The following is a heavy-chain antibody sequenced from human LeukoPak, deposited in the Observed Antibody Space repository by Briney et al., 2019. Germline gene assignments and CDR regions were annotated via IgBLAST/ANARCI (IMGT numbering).Heavy chain of an antibody. V-gene: IGHV3-23*01. CDR1: GFTFSSYA. CDR2: ISGSGGST. CDR3: AKVRAAWDYYYYMDV. D-gene: IGHD6-13*01. Sequence: GGSLRLSCAASGFTFSSYAMSWVRQAPGKGLEWVSAISGSGGSTYYADSVKGRFTISRDNAKNTLYLQMNSLRAEDTAVYYCAKVRAAWDYYYYMDVWGKGTTVTVSS. J-gene: IGHJ6*03.